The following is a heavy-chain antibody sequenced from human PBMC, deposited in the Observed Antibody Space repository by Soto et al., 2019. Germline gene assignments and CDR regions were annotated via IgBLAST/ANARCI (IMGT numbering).Heavy chain of an antibody. CDR3: AKAQRVGPNRHNDY. CDR1: GFTFSSYA. J-gene: IGHJ4*02. Sequence: EVQLLESGGGLVQPGGSLRLSCAASGFTFSSYAMSWVRQAPGKGLEWVSAISGSGGSTYYADSVKGRFTISRDTSKNPLYLQMNSLRAEDTAVYDCAKAQRVGPNRHNDYCGQGTLVTVSA. CDR2: ISGSGGST. D-gene: IGHD6-25*01. V-gene: IGHV3-23*01.